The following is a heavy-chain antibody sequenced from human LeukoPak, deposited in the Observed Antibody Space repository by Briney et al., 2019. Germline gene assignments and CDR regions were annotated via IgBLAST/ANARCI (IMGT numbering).Heavy chain of an antibody. CDR1: GGTFSSYA. J-gene: IGHJ4*02. V-gene: IGHV1-69*04. Sequence: SVKVSCKASGGTFSSYAISWVRQAPGQGLEWMGRIIPILGIANYAQKFQGRVTITADKSTSTAYMELSSLRSEDTAVYYCATERIYSSGWKWGQGTLVTVSS. D-gene: IGHD6-19*01. CDR3: ATERIYSSGWK. CDR2: IIPILGIA.